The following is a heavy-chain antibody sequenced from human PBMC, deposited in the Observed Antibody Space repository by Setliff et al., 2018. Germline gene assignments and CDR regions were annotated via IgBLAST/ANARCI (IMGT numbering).Heavy chain of an antibody. V-gene: IGHV1-18*01. CDR1: GYTFTDYG. CDR3: SRLVRFCARTSFQRLSGGEF. Sequence: ASVKVSCKTSGYTFTDYGIAWVRQAPGQGLEWMGWISAHSGNAYYTPKLHGRVTLTTDTSTSTAYMELRSLGSDDTAVYYCSRLVRFCARTSFQRLSGGEFWGQGTLVTVSS. J-gene: IGHJ4*02. D-gene: IGHD3-3*01. CDR2: ISAHSGNA.